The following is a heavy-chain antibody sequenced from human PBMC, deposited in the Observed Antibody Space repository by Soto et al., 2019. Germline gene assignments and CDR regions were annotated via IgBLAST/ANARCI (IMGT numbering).Heavy chain of an antibody. V-gene: IGHV3-30*18. CDR1: GFTFSSYG. CDR3: AKEWAGSGSYLYSNWFDP. J-gene: IGHJ5*02. D-gene: IGHD3-10*01. CDR2: ISYDGSNK. Sequence: GESLKISCAASGFTFSSYGMHWVRQAPGKGLEWVAVISYDGSNKYYADSVKGRFTISRDNSKNTLYLQMNSLRAEDTAVYYCAKEWAGSGSYLYSNWFDPWGQGTLVTVSS.